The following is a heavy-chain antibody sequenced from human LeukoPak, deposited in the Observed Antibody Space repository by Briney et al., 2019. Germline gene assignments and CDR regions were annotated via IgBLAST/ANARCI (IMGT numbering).Heavy chain of an antibody. CDR2: IYRDDITYNADSVT. V-gene: IGHV3-66*01. D-gene: IGHD6-13*01. J-gene: IGHJ4*02. CDR3: AKSAGEFDY. Sequence: PGGSLRLSCAVSGFTVSSNYMSWVRQAPGKGLEWVSVIYRDDITYNADSVTYYADSVKARFTISRDNSKNTLFLQMNSLRAEDTAAYYCAKSAGEFDYWGQGTLVTVSS. CDR1: GFTVSSNY.